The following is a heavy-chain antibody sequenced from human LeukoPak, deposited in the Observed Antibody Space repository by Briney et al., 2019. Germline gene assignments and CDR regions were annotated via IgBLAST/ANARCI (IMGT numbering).Heavy chain of an antibody. Sequence: GGSLRLSCAASGLSFTAYSMNWVRQAPGRGLEWISYIGPGGDIYYADSVTGRFTVSRDTAKNSLYLQMNGLRVEDTAVYYCARRFDSWGQGTLVTVS. V-gene: IGHV3-48*01. CDR2: IGPGGDI. CDR3: ARRFDS. CDR1: GLSFTAYS. J-gene: IGHJ4*02.